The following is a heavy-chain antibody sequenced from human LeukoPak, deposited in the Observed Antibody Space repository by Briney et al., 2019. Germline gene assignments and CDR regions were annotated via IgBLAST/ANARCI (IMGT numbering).Heavy chain of an antibody. CDR2: INPKSGGT. D-gene: IGHD2-2*01. CDR1: GYTFTGYY. J-gene: IGHJ6*02. V-gene: IGHV1-2*02. CDR3: ARVGSTSHLHYYYYGMDV. Sequence: GASLKVSCKASGYTFTGYYIHWVRQAPGQGLEWMGWINPKSGGTKYAQKFQGRVTMAGDTSTSTAYMELNSLISDDTAVYYCARVGSTSHLHYYYYGMDVWGQGTTVTVSS.